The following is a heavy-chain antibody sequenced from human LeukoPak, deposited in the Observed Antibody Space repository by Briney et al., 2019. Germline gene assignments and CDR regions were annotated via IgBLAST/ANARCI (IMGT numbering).Heavy chain of an antibody. CDR2: INHSGST. Sequence: SETLSLTCAVYGGSFSGYYWSWIRQPPGKGLEWIGEINHSGSTNYNPSLKSRVTISVDTSKNQFSLKLSSVTAADTAVYYCARDRYDILTGYRHYYYYMDVWGKGTTVTVSS. V-gene: IGHV4-34*01. D-gene: IGHD3-9*01. J-gene: IGHJ6*03. CDR1: GGSFSGYY. CDR3: ARDRYDILTGYRHYYYYMDV.